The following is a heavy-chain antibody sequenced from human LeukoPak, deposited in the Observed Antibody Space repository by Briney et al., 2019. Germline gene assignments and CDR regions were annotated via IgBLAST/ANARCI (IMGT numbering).Heavy chain of an antibody. CDR3: ARVAHIVVVTAFDY. V-gene: IGHV1-18*01. Sequence: ASVKVSCKASGYTFTSYGISWVRQAPGQGLEWMGWISAYNGNTNYAQKFQGRVTMTRDTSISTAYMELSRLRSDDTAVYYCARVAHIVVVTAFDYWGQGTLVTVSS. D-gene: IGHD2-21*02. CDR1: GYTFTSYG. J-gene: IGHJ4*02. CDR2: ISAYNGNT.